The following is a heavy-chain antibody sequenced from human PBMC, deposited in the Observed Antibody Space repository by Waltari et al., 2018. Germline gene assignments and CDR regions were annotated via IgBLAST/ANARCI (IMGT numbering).Heavy chain of an antibody. CDR2: FSYIGPT. CDR3: ATYIGASIGTAAFDV. Sequence: QLQLQESGPGLLKPSETLSPTCRVSGGSILTNRHCWGWIRQPPGQGVAWIGTFSYIGPTYTSPALKSRVTLSRDTSKNQLSLTLGSVTAADTAVYYCATYIGASIGTAAFDVWGQGTLVTVSS. D-gene: IGHD5-12*01. CDR1: GGSILTNRHC. V-gene: IGHV4-39*01. J-gene: IGHJ3*01.